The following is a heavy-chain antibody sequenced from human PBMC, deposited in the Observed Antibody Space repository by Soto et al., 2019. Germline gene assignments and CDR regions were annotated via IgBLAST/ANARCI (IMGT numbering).Heavy chain of an antibody. J-gene: IGHJ1*01. Sequence: QVQLVQSGAEVKKPGSSVKVSCKASGGTFSSYAISWARQAPGQGLEWMGGIIPIFGTANYAQKFQGRVTITADDSTSTAYMEPSSLRSEDTAVYYCARPLTYSSSSLGYFQHWGQGTLVTVSS. CDR2: IIPIFGTA. CDR3: ARPLTYSSSSLGYFQH. V-gene: IGHV1-69*01. D-gene: IGHD6-6*01. CDR1: GGTFSSYA.